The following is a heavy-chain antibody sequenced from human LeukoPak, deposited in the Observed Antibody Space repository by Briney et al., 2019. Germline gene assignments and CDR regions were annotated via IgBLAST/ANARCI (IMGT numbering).Heavy chain of an antibody. CDR3: ARDYYDSSGYGQHCGY. CDR2: TSYDGSDN. J-gene: IGHJ4*02. CDR1: GFTFSRYA. V-gene: IGHV3-30*01. Sequence: GGSLRLSCTASGFTFSRYAMHWVRQAPGKGLEWMAVTSYDGSDNYYPDSVRGRFTISRDNSKNTLYLQMNSLRAGDTAVYYCARDYYDSSGYGQHCGYWGQGTLVTVSS. D-gene: IGHD3-22*01.